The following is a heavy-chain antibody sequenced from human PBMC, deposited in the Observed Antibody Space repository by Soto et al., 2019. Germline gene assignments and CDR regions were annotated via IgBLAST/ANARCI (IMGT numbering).Heavy chain of an antibody. J-gene: IGHJ4*02. CDR1: GYTFTSYA. V-gene: IGHV1-3*01. CDR3: ARSPDYGGSLAY. D-gene: IGHD4-17*01. CDR2: INAGNGNT. Sequence: ASVKVSCKASGYTFTSYAMHWVRQAPGQRLEWMGWINAGNGNTKYSQKFQGRVTITRDTSASTAYMELSSLRSEDTAVYYCARSPDYGGSLAYWGQGTLVTVSS.